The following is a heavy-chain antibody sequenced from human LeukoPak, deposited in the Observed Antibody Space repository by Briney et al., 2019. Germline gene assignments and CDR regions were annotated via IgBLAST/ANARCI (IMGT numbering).Heavy chain of an antibody. J-gene: IGHJ4*02. CDR3: ARAASIAARSGVDY. CDR1: GFTVSSSY. CDR2: IYSGGST. D-gene: IGHD6-6*01. Sequence: GGSLRLSCAASGFTVSSSYMSWVRQAPGKGLEWVSVIYSGGSTYYADSVKDRFTISRDNSKNTLYLQMNSLRAEDTAVYYCARAASIAARSGVDYWGQGTLVTVSS. V-gene: IGHV3-53*01.